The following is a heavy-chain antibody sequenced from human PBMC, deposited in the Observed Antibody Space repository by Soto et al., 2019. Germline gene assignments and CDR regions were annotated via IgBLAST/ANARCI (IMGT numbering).Heavy chain of an antibody. CDR3: ARGGAMGVDY. D-gene: IGHD1-26*01. J-gene: IGHJ4*02. CDR1: GFTFNTHW. Sequence: PGGAVRLSCTASGFTFNTHWMHWVRQAPGKGLVWVSRIYFDGITTNYADSVKGRLTVSRDNAKNTVYLHVNTLRDEDTAVYYCARGGAMGVDYWGQGTLVSV. V-gene: IGHV3-74*01. CDR2: IYFDGITT.